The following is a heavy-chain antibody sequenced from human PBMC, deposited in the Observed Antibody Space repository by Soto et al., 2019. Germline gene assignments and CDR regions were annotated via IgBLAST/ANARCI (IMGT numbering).Heavy chain of an antibody. CDR2: IFYSGST. CDR1: GGSISSYY. CDR3: AKSRPNYYYYYGMDG. J-gene: IGHJ6*02. V-gene: IGHV4-59*01. Sequence: QVQLQESGPGLVKPSETLSLTCTVSGGSISSYYWSWIRQPPGKGLEWIGYIFYSGSTNYNPSLKSRLTISVDTSKNQFSLKLSSVTAADTAVYYCAKSRPNYYYYYGMDGWGQGTTVTVSS.